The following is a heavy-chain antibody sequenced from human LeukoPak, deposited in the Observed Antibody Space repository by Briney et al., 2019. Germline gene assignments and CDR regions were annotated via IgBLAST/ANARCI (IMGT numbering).Heavy chain of an antibody. Sequence: SVKVSCKASGGTFSSYAISWVRQAPGQGLEWMGRIIPILGIANYAQKFQGRVTITADKSTSTAYMELSSLRSEDTAVYYCARALLWFGERADWFDPWGQGALVTVSS. CDR2: IIPILGIA. CDR3: ARALLWFGERADWFDP. CDR1: GGTFSSYA. D-gene: IGHD3-10*01. V-gene: IGHV1-69*04. J-gene: IGHJ5*02.